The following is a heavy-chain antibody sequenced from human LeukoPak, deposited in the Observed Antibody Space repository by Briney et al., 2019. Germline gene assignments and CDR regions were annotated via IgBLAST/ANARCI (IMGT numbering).Heavy chain of an antibody. J-gene: IGHJ4*02. CDR3: AKDARTIIAVAGTFGE. D-gene: IGHD6-19*01. CDR1: GFTFRTYA. V-gene: IGHV3-30*18. CDR2: ISYDGNNK. Sequence: GGSLRLSCAASGFTFRTYAMHWVRQAPGKGLEWVAVISYDGNNKEYADSVKGQFTISRDNSKNTLYLQMNSLRAEDTAVYYCAKDARTIIAVAGTFGEWGQGTLVTVSS.